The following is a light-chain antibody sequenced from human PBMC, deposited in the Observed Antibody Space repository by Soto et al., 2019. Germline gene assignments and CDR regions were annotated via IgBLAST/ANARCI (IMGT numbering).Light chain of an antibody. Sequence: EVVMTQSPATLSVSPGERATLSCRASDTVATNLAWYQQKPGQAPRLLISGASTRAAGISDRFRGSGSGTEFTLTISSLRSEDSAIYYCQQYFEWPPMTFGQGTRWIS. J-gene: IGKJ1*01. CDR2: GAS. V-gene: IGKV3-15*01. CDR3: QQYFEWPPMT. CDR1: DTVATN.